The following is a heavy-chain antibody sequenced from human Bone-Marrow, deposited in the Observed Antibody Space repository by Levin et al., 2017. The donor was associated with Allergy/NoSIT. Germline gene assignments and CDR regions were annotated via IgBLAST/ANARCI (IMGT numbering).Heavy chain of an antibody. V-gene: IGHV3-30-3*01. D-gene: IGHD2-8*01. CDR3: ARVGRYCTNGVCFMDYYYYYGMDV. CDR1: GFTFSSYA. Sequence: LSLTCAASGFTFSSYAMHWVRQAPGKGLEWVAVISYDGSNKYYADSVKGRFTISRDNSKNTLYLQMNSLRAEDTAVYYCARVGRYCTNGVCFMDYYYYYGMDVWGQGTTVTVSS. CDR2: ISYDGSNK. J-gene: IGHJ6*02.